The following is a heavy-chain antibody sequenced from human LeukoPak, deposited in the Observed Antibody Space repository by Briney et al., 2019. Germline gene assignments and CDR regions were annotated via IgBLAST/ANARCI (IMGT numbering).Heavy chain of an antibody. CDR1: GFTSTGST. J-gene: IGHJ6*03. D-gene: IGHD6-13*01. CDR2: IVVGSGNT. Sequence: ASVKVSCKASGFTSTGSTLQWVRQARGQHLEWIAWIVVGSGNTNYAQKFQERLILTRDMATRTVYMELSSLSSEDTAVYYCARGRVSSSTWYSTYYYYFYMDVWGKGTTVTVSS. V-gene: IGHV1-58*01. CDR3: ARGRVSSSTWYSTYYYYFYMDV.